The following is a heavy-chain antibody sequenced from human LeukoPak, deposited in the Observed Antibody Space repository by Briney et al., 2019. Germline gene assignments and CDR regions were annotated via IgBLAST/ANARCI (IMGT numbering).Heavy chain of an antibody. J-gene: IGHJ4*02. CDR2: ISYDGSNK. CDR3: ARDRYYDSSGRYFDY. CDR1: GFTFSSYA. Sequence: GGSLRLSCAASGFTFSSYAMHWVRQAPGKGLEWVAVISYDGSNKYYADSVEGRFTISRDNSKNTLYLQMNSLRAEDTAVYYCARDRYYDSSGRYFDYWGQGTLVTVSS. D-gene: IGHD3-22*01. V-gene: IGHV3-30*01.